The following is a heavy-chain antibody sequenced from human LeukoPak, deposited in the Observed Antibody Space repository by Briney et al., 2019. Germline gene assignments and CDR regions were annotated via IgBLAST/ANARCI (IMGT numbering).Heavy chain of an antibody. Sequence: ASVKVSCKASGGTFSSYAISWVRQAPGQGLEWMGGIIPIFGTANYAQKFQGRVTITADESTSTAYMELSSLRSEDTAVYYCARVSDYGDYAFDYWGQGTLVTVSS. V-gene: IGHV1-69*13. CDR3: ARVSDYGDYAFDY. D-gene: IGHD4-17*01. CDR2: IIPIFGTA. J-gene: IGHJ4*02. CDR1: GGTFSSYA.